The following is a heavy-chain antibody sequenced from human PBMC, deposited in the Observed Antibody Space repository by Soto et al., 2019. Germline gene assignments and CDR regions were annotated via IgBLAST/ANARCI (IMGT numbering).Heavy chain of an antibody. CDR1: GFTFSSYG. J-gene: IGHJ4*02. D-gene: IGHD2-15*01. V-gene: IGHV3-33*01. Sequence: QVQLVESGGGVVQPGRSLRLSCAASGFTFSSYGMHWVRQAPGKGLEWVAVIWYDGSNKYYADSVKGRFTISRDNSKNTLYLQMNSLRAEDTAVYYCARDGAYCSGGSCYKYYFDYWGQGTLVTVSS. CDR3: ARDGAYCSGGSCYKYYFDY. CDR2: IWYDGSNK.